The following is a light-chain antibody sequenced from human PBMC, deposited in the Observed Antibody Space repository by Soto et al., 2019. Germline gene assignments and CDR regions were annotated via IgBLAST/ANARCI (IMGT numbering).Light chain of an antibody. Sequence: AIRMTQSPSSFSASTGDRVAINCRASQGISSYLAWYQQKPGKAPKLLIYAASTLQSGVPSRFSGSGSGTDFTLTISCLQSEDFATYYCQQYYSYPPLTFGGGTKVEIK. CDR3: QQYYSYPPLT. J-gene: IGKJ4*01. V-gene: IGKV1-8*01. CDR1: QGISSY. CDR2: AAS.